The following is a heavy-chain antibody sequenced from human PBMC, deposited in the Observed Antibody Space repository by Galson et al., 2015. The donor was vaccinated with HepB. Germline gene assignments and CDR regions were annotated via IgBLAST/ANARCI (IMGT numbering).Heavy chain of an antibody. V-gene: IGHV3-48*04. CDR1: GFTFSSYS. D-gene: IGHD3-10*01. J-gene: IGHJ4*02. CDR3: ARDVLLWFGEPSDYFDY. Sequence: SLRLSCAVSGFTFSSYSMNWVRQAPGKGLEWVSYISSSSSTIYYADSVKGRFTIPRDSAKNSLFLQRKSLRAEDTAVYYCARDVLLWFGEPSDYFDYWGQGTLVTVSS. CDR2: ISSSSSTI.